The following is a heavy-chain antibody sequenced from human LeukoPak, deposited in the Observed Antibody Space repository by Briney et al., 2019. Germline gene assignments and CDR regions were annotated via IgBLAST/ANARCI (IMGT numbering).Heavy chain of an antibody. Sequence: GGSLRLSCAASGFTFSSYRMNWVRQASGKGLAWVSYISSSSSTISYADSVKGRFTISRDNAKNSLYLQMNSLRAEDTAVYYCARDTAMVRRGYYYYYYGMDVWGQGTTVTVSS. J-gene: IGHJ6*02. V-gene: IGHV3-48*01. D-gene: IGHD5-18*01. CDR3: ARDTAMVRRGYYYYYYGMDV. CDR2: ISSSSSTI. CDR1: GFTFSSYR.